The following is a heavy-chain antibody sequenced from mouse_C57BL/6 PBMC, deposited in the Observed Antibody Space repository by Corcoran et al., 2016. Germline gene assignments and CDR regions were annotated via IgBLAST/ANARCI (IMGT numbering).Heavy chain of an antibody. J-gene: IGHJ1*03. V-gene: IGHV9-3*01. D-gene: IGHD2-5*01. CDR3: ARDSNWYFDV. CDR2: MNIYSGVP. CDR1: GYTFTTYG. Sequence: QIQLVQSGTELKKPGETVKISCKASGYTFTTYGMSWMKQAPGKGLKWMGWMNIYSGVPTYADDFKGRFALSLETSASTAYLEINNLKSEDTATYFCARDSNWYFDVWGIGTTVTVS.